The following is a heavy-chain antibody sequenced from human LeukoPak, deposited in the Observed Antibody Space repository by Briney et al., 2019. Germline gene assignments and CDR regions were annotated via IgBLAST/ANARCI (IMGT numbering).Heavy chain of an antibody. D-gene: IGHD3-10*01. CDR2: IYPGDSDT. CDR1: GYSFTTYW. V-gene: IGHV5-51*01. J-gene: IGHJ4*02. CDR3: ARRHGSGGYYSRAIDY. Sequence: GESLKISCEASGYSFTTYWLGWVRQMPGKGLEWMGIIYPGDSDTRYSPSFQGQVTISADKSINTANLPWSSLKTSDTAMYYCARRHGSGGYYSRAIDYWGEGALVTVS.